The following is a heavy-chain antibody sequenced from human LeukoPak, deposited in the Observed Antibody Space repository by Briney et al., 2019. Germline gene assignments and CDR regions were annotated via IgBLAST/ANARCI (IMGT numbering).Heavy chain of an antibody. CDR2: ISSSSSYI. D-gene: IGHD3-22*01. Sequence: GGSVRLSCAASGFTFSSYSMNWVRQAPGKGLEWVSSISSSSSYIYYADSVKGRFTISRDNAKNSLYLQMNSLRAEDTAVYYCARDPNYDSSGYYPLDYWGQGTLVTVSS. J-gene: IGHJ4*02. CDR1: GFTFSSYS. V-gene: IGHV3-21*01. CDR3: ARDPNYDSSGYYPLDY.